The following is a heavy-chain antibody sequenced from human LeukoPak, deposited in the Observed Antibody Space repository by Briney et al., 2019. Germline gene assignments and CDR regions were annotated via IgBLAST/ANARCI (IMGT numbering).Heavy chain of an antibody. CDR2: IYYSGST. V-gene: IGHV4-59*01. CDR1: GGSIRSYH. CDR3: AKRADYGLDV. Sequence: SETLSLTCTVSGGSIRSYHWSWIRQPAGKGLEWIGYIYYSGSTDYNPSLKSRVTISVDTSKNEFSLKLSSVTAADTAVYYCAKRADYGLDVWGQGTTVTVSS. J-gene: IGHJ6*02.